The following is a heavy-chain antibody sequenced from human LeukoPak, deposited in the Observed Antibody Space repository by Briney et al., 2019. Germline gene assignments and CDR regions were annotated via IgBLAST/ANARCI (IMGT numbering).Heavy chain of an antibody. D-gene: IGHD5-12*01. V-gene: IGHV3-30*04. CDR3: AKDRVEIAIYFFDY. CDR2: LWSDGRDT. CDR1: GXTFSRFA. J-gene: IGHJ4*02. Sequence: GRSLRLSCAASGXTFSRFAMHWVRQAPGKGLEGVVVLWSDGRDTHYADSVRGRFTISRGNSKNTMYLQMNSLRPEDTAVYYCAKDRVEIAIYFFDYWGQGTLVTVSP.